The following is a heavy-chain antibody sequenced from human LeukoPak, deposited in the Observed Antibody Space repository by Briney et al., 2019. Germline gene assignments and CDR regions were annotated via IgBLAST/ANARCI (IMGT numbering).Heavy chain of an antibody. J-gene: IGHJ3*02. Sequence: GGSLRLSCAASGFTFDSYAMSWVRQAPGKGLEWVSSISSSSSYIYYADSVKGRFTISRDNAKNSLYLQMNSLRAEDTAVYYCARDRILTMIVDDAFDIWGQGTMVTVSS. CDR1: GFTFDSYA. V-gene: IGHV3-21*01. CDR2: ISSSSSYI. CDR3: ARDRILTMIVDDAFDI. D-gene: IGHD3-22*01.